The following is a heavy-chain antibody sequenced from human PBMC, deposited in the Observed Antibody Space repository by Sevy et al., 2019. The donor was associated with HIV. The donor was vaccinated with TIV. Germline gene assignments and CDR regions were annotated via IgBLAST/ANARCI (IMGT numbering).Heavy chain of an antibody. V-gene: IGHV3-11*06. Sequence: GGSLRLSCAASGFTFSDYYMSWIRQAPGKGPEWVSYINNNSRFINYVDSVKGRFTISRDNAKNSLYLQMNSLRAGDTAVYYCARGKVLFDYWGQGTLVTVSS. CDR3: ARGKVLFDY. CDR2: INNNSRFI. J-gene: IGHJ4*02. CDR1: GFTFSDYY.